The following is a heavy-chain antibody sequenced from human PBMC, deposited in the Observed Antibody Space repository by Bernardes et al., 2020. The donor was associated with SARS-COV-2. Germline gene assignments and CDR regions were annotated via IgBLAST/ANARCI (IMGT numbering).Heavy chain of an antibody. Sequence: ETLSLTCTVSGASISSRSYYWGWIRQTPGKGLEWIGSIYYSGTTYYNSSLKSRVTISVDTSKNQFSLKLSSVTAADTAVYYCARSGTSYSYYWGQGTLVTVSS. CDR3: ARSGTSYSYY. CDR1: GASISSRSYY. CDR2: IYYSGTT. D-gene: IGHD1-26*01. J-gene: IGHJ4*02. V-gene: IGHV4-39*01.